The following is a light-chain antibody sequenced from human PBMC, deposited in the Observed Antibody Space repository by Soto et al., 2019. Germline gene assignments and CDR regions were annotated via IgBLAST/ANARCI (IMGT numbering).Light chain of an antibody. CDR1: NIGSKS. J-gene: IGLJ1*01. Sequence: SYELTQPPSVSVAPGKTARITCGGNNIGSKSVHWYQQKPGQAPVLVIYHDSDRPSGIPERFSGYNSGNTATMTISRVEAGDEADYYCQVWDSSSDHLYVFGTGTKLTVL. CDR2: HDS. CDR3: QVWDSSSDHLYV. V-gene: IGLV3-21*04.